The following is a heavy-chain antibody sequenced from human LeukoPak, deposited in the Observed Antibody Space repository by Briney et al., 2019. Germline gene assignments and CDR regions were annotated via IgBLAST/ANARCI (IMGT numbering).Heavy chain of an antibody. CDR3: AKDRVDYGGNSDY. CDR2: ISGSGGST. J-gene: IGHJ4*02. D-gene: IGHD4-23*01. V-gene: IGHV3-23*01. Sequence: GGSLRLSCAASGFTFSSYAMSWVRQAPGKGLEWVSAISGSGGSTYYADSVKGRLTISRDNSKNTLYLQMNSLRAEDTAVYYCAKDRVDYGGNSDYWGQGTLVTVSS. CDR1: GFTFSSYA.